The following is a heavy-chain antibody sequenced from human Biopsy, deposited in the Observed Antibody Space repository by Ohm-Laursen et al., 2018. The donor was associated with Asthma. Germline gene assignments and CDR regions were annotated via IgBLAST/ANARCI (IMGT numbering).Heavy chain of an antibody. J-gene: IGHJ3*02. CDR3: ARTYYDFLTGQVNDAFAM. D-gene: IGHD3-9*01. V-gene: IGHV1-3*01. CDR2: INAGNGNT. CDR1: GYTFINYA. Sequence: SVNASCNASGYTFINYAIHWVRQAPGQRLECMGLINAGNGNTKYSQKFQGRVTISRDTSASTAYMDLSSLRSEDTAVYYCARTYYDFLTGQVNDAFAMWGQGTMVTVSS.